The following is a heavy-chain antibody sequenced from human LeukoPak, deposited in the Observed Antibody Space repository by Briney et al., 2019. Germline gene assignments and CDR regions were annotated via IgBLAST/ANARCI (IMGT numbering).Heavy chain of an antibody. J-gene: IGHJ6*02. CDR3: ARDHIPGYYYGMDV. V-gene: IGHV3-7*01. Sequence: GGSLRLSCAASGFTFSSYWMSWVRQAPGKGLEWVANIKQDGSEKYYVDSVKGRFTISRDNAKNSLYLQMNSLRAEDTAVYYCARDHIPGYYYGMDVWGQGTTVTVSS. D-gene: IGHD2-21*01. CDR1: GFTFSSYW. CDR2: IKQDGSEK.